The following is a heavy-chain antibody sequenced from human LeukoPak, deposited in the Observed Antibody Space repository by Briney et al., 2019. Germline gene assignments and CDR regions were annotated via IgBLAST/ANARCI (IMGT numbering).Heavy chain of an antibody. CDR2: IYHSGST. J-gene: IGHJ6*03. Sequence: SETLSLTCTVSGYSISSGYYWGWIRQPPGKGLEWIGSIYHSGSTYYNPSLKSRVTISVDTSKNQFSLKLSSVTAADTAVYYCAGLPYYYMDVWGKGTTVTVSS. CDR1: GYSISSGYY. CDR3: AGLPYYYMDV. V-gene: IGHV4-38-2*02.